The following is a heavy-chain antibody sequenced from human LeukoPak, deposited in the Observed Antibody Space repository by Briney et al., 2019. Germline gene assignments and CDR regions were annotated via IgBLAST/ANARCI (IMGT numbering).Heavy chain of an antibody. CDR2: IYFSGST. CDR3: ARSVWVGATQDAFDI. J-gene: IGHJ3*02. V-gene: IGHV4-59*01. CDR1: GGSISSYY. Sequence: SETLSLTCTVSGGSISSYYWSWIRQPPGKGLEYIGYIYFSGSTNYNPSLKSRVTISVDTSKNQFSLKLSSVTAADTAVYFCARSVWVGATQDAFDIWGQGTMVTVSS. D-gene: IGHD1-26*01.